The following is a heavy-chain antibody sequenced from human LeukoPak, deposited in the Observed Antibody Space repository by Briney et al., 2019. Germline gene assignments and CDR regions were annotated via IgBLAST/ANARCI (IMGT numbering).Heavy chain of an antibody. V-gene: IGHV4-38-2*02. J-gene: IGHJ4*02. Sequence: SETLSLTCTVSGYTISSGYYWGWIRQPPGKGLEWIRSIYHSGSTYYNPSLKSRVTISVDTSKNQFSLKLSSVTAADTAVYYCASLTGDYRGYWGQGTLVTVSS. CDR3: ASLTGDYRGY. CDR2: IYHSGST. D-gene: IGHD1-14*01. CDR1: GYTISSGYY.